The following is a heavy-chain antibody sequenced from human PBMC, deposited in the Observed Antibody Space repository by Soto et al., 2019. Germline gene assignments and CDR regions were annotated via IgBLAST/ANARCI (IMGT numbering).Heavy chain of an antibody. CDR2: FDPEDGET. Sequence: ASVKVSCKVSGYTLTELSMHWVRQAPGKGLEWMGGFDPEDGETIYAQKFQGRVTMTEDTSTDTAYMELSSLRSEDTAVYYCATYGITMRNYYYYGMDVWGQGTTVTVSS. V-gene: IGHV1-24*01. CDR3: ATYGITMRNYYYYGMDV. J-gene: IGHJ6*02. CDR1: GYTLTELS. D-gene: IGHD3-10*01.